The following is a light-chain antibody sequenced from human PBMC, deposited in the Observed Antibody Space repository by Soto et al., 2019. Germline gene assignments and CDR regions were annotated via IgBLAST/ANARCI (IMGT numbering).Light chain of an antibody. CDR1: SGSIASNY. CDR2: ENK. V-gene: IGLV6-57*02. J-gene: IGLJ2*01. CDR3: QSYDTSSHVI. Sequence: NFMLTQPHSLSESPGKTVTISCTGSSGSIASNYVQWYQQRPGSAPTTVIYENKLRPSGVPDRFSGSIDSSSNSASLTISGLKTEDEADYYCQSYDTSSHVIFGGGTKVTVL.